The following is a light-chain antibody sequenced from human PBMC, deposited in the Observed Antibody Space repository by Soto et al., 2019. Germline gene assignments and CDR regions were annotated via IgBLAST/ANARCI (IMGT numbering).Light chain of an antibody. J-gene: IGKJ1*01. CDR3: QQYDTTPWT. CDR1: RSLSSSS. V-gene: IGKV3-20*01. CDR2: DAS. Sequence: EIVLTQSPGTLSLSPGERAALSCRASRSLSSSSLAWYQQKPGHSPALLIYDASRRAAGIPDRFSASHSGTDFTLTISGLEPEDFAVYFCQQYDTTPWTFGQGTKVDI.